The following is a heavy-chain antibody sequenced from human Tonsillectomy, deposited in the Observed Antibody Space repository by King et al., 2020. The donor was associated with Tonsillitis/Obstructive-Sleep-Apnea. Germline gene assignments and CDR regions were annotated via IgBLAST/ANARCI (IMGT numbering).Heavy chain of an antibody. D-gene: IGHD3-3*01. CDR2: IGGSGGST. V-gene: IGHV3-23*04. CDR1: GLTFSSYA. J-gene: IGHJ1*01. Sequence: VQLVESGGGLVQPGGSLRLSCAGYGLTFSSYAMSWVRQAPGKGLEWVSVIGGSGGSTFYADSVKGRFTISRDNSKITLYLQMNSLRAEDTAVYYCAKTPYYDMWSGYLFQQWGQGTLVTVSS. CDR3: AKTPYYDMWSGYLFQQ.